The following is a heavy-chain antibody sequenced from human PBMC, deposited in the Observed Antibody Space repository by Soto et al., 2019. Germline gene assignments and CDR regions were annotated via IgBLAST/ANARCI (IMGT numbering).Heavy chain of an antibody. Sequence: SETLSLTCTVSGGSISSYYWSWIRQPPGKGLEWIGYIYYSGSTNYNPSLKSRVTISVDTSKNQFSLKLSSVTAADTAVYYCARASRSSYDFWSGSSPAPFDPWGQGTLVTVSS. V-gene: IGHV4-59*08. CDR1: GGSISSYY. CDR2: IYYSGST. CDR3: ARASRSSYDFWSGSSPAPFDP. J-gene: IGHJ5*02. D-gene: IGHD3-3*01.